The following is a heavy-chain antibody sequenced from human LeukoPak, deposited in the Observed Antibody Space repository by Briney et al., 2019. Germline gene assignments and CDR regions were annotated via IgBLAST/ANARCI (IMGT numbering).Heavy chain of an antibody. CDR3: ARETLDSSPFRRAFDI. D-gene: IGHD6-13*01. Sequence: SETLSLTCTVSGGSNSSSSYYWGWIRQPPGKGLEWIGSSYYSGSTYYNPSLKSRVTISVDRSKNQFPLKLSSVTAADTAVYYCARETLDSSPFRRAFDIWGQGTMVTVSS. V-gene: IGHV4-39*06. CDR1: GGSNSSSSYY. CDR2: SYYSGST. J-gene: IGHJ3*02.